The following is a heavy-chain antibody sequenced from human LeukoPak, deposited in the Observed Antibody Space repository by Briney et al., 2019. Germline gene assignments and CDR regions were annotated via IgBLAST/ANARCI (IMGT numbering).Heavy chain of an antibody. CDR2: IMADGSQI. CDR1: GFTFSSYW. D-gene: IGHD6-13*01. V-gene: IGHV3-7*01. CDR3: ARTPSIVGYTSRELGHWYFDL. J-gene: IGHJ2*01. Sequence: GGSLRLSCVASGFTFSSYWMTWVRQAPWKGLEWVAYIMADGSQIYYVDSVKGRFTISRDNAKNSLYLQMKSLRAQDTAVYYCARTPSIVGYTSRELGHWYFDLWGRGTPVTVSS.